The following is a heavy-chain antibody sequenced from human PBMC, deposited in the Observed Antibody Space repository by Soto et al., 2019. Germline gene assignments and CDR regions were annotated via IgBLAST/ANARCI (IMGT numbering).Heavy chain of an antibody. CDR3: AKDLRRGFSAYDADYYYYGMDV. J-gene: IGHJ6*02. D-gene: IGHD5-12*01. CDR1: GVTLSNYA. CDR2: ISRSGGST. V-gene: IGHV3-23*01. Sequence: GGMRRSGTASGVTLSNYAMNWVRQAPGKGLEWVSAISRSGGSTYYADSVKGRFTISRDNSRNTLYLQMNSLRAEDTPVYYCAKDLRRGFSAYDADYYYYGMDVWGQGTTVTVSS.